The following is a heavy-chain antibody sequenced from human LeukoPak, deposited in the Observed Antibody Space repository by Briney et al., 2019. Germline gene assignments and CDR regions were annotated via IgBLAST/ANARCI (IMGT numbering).Heavy chain of an antibody. J-gene: IGHJ1*01. CDR2: ISSSGSTT. V-gene: IGHV3-48*04. Sequence: PGGSLRLSCAASGFTFSTFSMNWVRQAPGKGPEWVAYISSSGSTTYYADSVKGRFTISRDNAKNSLYLQMNSLRAEDTALYYCVRRGLILTEYLERWGQGTLVIVSS. D-gene: IGHD3-10*01. CDR3: VRRGLILTEYLER. CDR1: GFTFSTFS.